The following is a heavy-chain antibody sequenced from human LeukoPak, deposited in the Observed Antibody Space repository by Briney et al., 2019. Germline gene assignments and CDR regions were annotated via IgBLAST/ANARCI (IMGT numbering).Heavy chain of an antibody. CDR2: ISSSSSYI. CDR3: ARGLDDYIWGSYRYTRTVPFDY. Sequence: GGSLRLSCAASGFTFSSYSMNWVRQAPGKGLEWVSSISSSSSYIYYADSVKGRFTISRDNAKNSLYLQMNSLRAEDTAVYYCARGLDDYIWGSYRYTRTVPFDYWGQGTLVTVSS. V-gene: IGHV3-21*01. D-gene: IGHD3-16*02. J-gene: IGHJ4*02. CDR1: GFTFSSYS.